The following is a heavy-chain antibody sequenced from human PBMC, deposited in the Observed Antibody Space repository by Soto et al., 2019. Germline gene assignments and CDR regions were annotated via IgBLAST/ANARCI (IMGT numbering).Heavy chain of an antibody. Sequence: SVKVSCKASGGTFSSYAISWVRQAPGQGLEWMGRIIPILGIANYAQKFQGRVTITADKSTSTAYMELSSLRSEDTAVYYCARDRLTSTARRYYYYGMDVWGQGTTVTVSS. CDR1: GGTFSSYA. D-gene: IGHD6-6*01. J-gene: IGHJ6*02. V-gene: IGHV1-69*04. CDR3: ARDRLTSTARRYYYYGMDV. CDR2: IIPILGIA.